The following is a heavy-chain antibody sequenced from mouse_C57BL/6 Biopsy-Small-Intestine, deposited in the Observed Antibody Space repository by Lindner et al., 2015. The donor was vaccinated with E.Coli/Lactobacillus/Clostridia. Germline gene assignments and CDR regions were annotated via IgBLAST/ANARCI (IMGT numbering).Heavy chain of an antibody. CDR3: ARNYYGKRGFDY. Sequence: QLQESGAELVKPGASVKLSCKASGYTFTEYTIHWVKQRSGQGLEWIGWFYPGSGSIKYNEKFKGKATLTADKSSSTAYMQLSSLTSEDSAVYFCARNYYGKRGFDYWGQGTTLTVSS. CDR2: FYPGSGSI. CDR1: GYTFTEYT. V-gene: IGHV1-62-2*01. D-gene: IGHD1-1*01. J-gene: IGHJ2*01.